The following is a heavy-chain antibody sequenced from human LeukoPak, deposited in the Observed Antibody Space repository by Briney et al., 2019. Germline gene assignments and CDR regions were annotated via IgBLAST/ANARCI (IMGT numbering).Heavy chain of an antibody. V-gene: IGHV4-39*07. Sequence: SETLSLTCTVSGGSISRSVYYWGWIRQPPGKGLEWIGSIYYSGSTYYNPSLKSRVTISIDKSKNQFSLKVTFVTAADTAVYYCARAELLWLGELYYYFDSWGQGTLVTVSS. D-gene: IGHD3-10*01. CDR1: GGSISRSVYY. CDR3: ARAELLWLGELYYYFDS. J-gene: IGHJ4*02. CDR2: IYYSGST.